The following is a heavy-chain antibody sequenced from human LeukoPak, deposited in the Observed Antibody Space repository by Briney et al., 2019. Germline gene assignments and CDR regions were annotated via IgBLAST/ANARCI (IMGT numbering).Heavy chain of an antibody. Sequence: ASVKVSCKASGYTFSSFGISWVRQAPGQGLEWMGWTNPDNGQTNNAQKLQGRVTMTTDTSTSTAYMELRSLESDDTAVYYCARGSSRTEGFDPWGQGTLVTVSS. CDR1: GYTFSSFG. CDR2: TNPDNGQT. D-gene: IGHD6-19*01. CDR3: ARGSSRTEGFDP. J-gene: IGHJ5*02. V-gene: IGHV1-18*01.